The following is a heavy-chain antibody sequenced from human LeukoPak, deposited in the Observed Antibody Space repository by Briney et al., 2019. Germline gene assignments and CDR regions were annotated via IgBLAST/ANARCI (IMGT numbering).Heavy chain of an antibody. CDR1: GYTFTGYD. D-gene: IGHD1-26*01. V-gene: IGHV1-8*01. J-gene: IGHJ4*02. CDR2: MNPNTGDT. Sequence: TSVRVSCKASGYTFTGYDINWVRQATGQGLEWMGWMNPNTGDTGYAQKFQGRVTMTRNSSIDTAYMELSGLRSEDTAVYYCTRGSLSGSSRDYWGQGTLLTVSS. CDR3: TRGSLSGSSRDY.